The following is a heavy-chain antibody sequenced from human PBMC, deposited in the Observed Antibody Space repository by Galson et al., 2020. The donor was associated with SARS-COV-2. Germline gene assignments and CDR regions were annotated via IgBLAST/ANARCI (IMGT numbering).Heavy chain of an antibody. Sequence: QLGESLKISCAASGFTVSNTYMSWVRQAPGKGLEWVSLINSGGSTFYADSVKGRFTISRDNSKNTLHLQMNSLRVEDTAVYFCVRGQGYILDYWGQGILVTGSS. J-gene: IGHJ4*02. D-gene: IGHD1-1*01. V-gene: IGHV3-66*02. CDR1: GFTVSNTY. CDR2: INSGGST. CDR3: VRGQGYILDY.